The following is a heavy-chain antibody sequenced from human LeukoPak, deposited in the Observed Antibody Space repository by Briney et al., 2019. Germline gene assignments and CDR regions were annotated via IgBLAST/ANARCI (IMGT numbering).Heavy chain of an antibody. Sequence: GGSLRLSCAASGFTFSSYSMNWVRQAPGKGLEWVSSISSSSSYIYYADSVKGRFTISRDNSKNTLYLQLNSLRVEDTAVYYCARDGRIVGATFHYWGQGTLVTVSS. CDR2: ISSSSSYI. CDR1: GFTFSSYS. V-gene: IGHV3-21*01. J-gene: IGHJ4*02. D-gene: IGHD1-26*01. CDR3: ARDGRIVGATFHY.